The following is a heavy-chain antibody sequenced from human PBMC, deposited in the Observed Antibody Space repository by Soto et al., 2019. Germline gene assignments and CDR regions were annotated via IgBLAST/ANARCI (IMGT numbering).Heavy chain of an antibody. CDR3: ARSNWYSEY. CDR1: GGSINNHY. J-gene: IGHJ4*02. V-gene: IGHV4-59*11. D-gene: IGHD7-27*01. CDR2: IYYTGST. Sequence: SATLSLTCTVSGGSINNHYWSWIRQPPGKGLEWIGYIYYTGSTNYNPSLKSRVTISVDTSKNQFSLNLTSLTAADTAIYYCARSNWYSEYWGQGTLVTVSS.